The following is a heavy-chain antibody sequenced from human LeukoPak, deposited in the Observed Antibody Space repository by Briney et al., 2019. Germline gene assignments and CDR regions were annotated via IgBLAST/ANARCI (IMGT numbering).Heavy chain of an antibody. J-gene: IGHJ4*02. CDR2: ISSSGSYI. CDR3: ASSSVSGY. D-gene: IGHD6-19*01. Sequence: PGGTLRLSCAASGVTFSSYSMNWVRQAPGKGLEWVSSISSSGSYIYYADPVKGRSTISGDNAKNSLYLQRNSLRDEDTAVYYCASSSVSGYWGEGTRVTVP. CDR1: GVTFSSYS. V-gene: IGHV3-21*01.